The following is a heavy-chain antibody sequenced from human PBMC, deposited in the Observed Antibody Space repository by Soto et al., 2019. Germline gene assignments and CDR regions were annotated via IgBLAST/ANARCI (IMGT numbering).Heavy chain of an antibody. Sequence: QVQLVESGGGLVKPGGSLRLSCAASGFTFSDYYMSWIRQAPGKGLEWVSYISSSGSTIYYADSVKGRFTISRDNAKNSLYLQMHSLRAEDTAVYYCAGDYDYIWGSSMGAFDIWGQGTMVTVSS. CDR2: ISSSGSTI. V-gene: IGHV3-11*01. CDR1: GFTFSDYY. D-gene: IGHD3-16*01. J-gene: IGHJ3*02. CDR3: AGDYDYIWGSSMGAFDI.